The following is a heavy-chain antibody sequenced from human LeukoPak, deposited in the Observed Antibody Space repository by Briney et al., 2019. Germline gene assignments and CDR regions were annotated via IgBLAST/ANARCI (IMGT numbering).Heavy chain of an antibody. CDR3: ATEYGDAFDI. J-gene: IGHJ3*02. Sequence: ASVKVTCKVSGYTLTELSMHWERQAPGKGLEWMGGFDPEDGETIYAQKFQCRVTMTEDTSTDTAYMELSSLRSEDTAVYYCATEYGDAFDIWGQGTMVTVSS. CDR2: FDPEDGET. D-gene: IGHD3-10*01. V-gene: IGHV1-24*01. CDR1: GYTLTELS.